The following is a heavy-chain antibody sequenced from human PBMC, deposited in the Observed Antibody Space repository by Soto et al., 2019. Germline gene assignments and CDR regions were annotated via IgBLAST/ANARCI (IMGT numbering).Heavy chain of an antibody. V-gene: IGHV3-30*18. CDR2: ISYDGSNK. Sequence: PGGSLRLSCAASGFTFSSYGMHWVRQAPGKGLEWVAVISYDGSNKYYADSVKGRFTISRDNSKNTLYLQMNSLRAEDTAVYYCAKGPGVNIQLWLHPPSYFDFWGKGTLVTVSS. J-gene: IGHJ4*02. CDR3: AKGPGVNIQLWLHPPSYFDF. CDR1: GFTFSSYG. D-gene: IGHD5-18*01.